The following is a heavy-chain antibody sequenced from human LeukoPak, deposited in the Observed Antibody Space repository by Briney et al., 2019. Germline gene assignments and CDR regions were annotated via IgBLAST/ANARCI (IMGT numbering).Heavy chain of an antibody. J-gene: IGHJ4*02. V-gene: IGHV4-59*01. D-gene: IGHD6-19*01. Sequence: SETLSLTCAASGGTISTYYWNWIRQPPGKGLEWIGYFYYSGSTNYNPSLKSRVTISVDTSKDQFSLKLSSVTAADTAVYYCARDGPRVSSGWQKFDNWGQGTLVTVSS. CDR1: GGTISTYY. CDR3: ARDGPRVSSGWQKFDN. CDR2: FYYSGST.